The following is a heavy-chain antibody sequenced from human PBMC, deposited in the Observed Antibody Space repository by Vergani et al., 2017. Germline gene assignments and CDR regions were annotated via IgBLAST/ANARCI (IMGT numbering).Heavy chain of an antibody. CDR3: VKEGENQLWLRYYFDY. V-gene: IGHV3-64D*06. J-gene: IGHJ4*02. Sequence: EVQLVESGGGLVQPGGSLRLSCSASGFTFSSYAMHWVRQAPGKGLEYVSAISRNGGSTYYADSVKGRFTISRDNSKNTLYLQMSTLRAEDTAVYYCVKEGENQLWLRYYFDYWGQGTLVTVSS. D-gene: IGHD5-18*01. CDR1: GFTFSSYA. CDR2: ISRNGGST.